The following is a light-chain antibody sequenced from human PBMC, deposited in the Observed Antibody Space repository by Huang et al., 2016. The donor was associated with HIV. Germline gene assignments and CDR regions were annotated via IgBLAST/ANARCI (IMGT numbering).Light chain of an antibody. CDR1: QSVFNY. Sequence: EIVLTQSPATLSLSPGESATLSCRTSQSVFNYLAWYQQRPGQAPRLLIYDASSRATGVSARFSGSGSGTDFALTISNLEPEDFAVHYCQQRSAWPRTFGQGTKLEI. CDR2: DAS. V-gene: IGKV3-11*01. CDR3: QQRSAWPRT. J-gene: IGKJ2*01.